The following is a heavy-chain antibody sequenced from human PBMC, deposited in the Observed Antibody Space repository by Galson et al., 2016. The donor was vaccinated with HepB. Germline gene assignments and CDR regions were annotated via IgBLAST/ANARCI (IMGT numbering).Heavy chain of an antibody. CDR1: GGSISSYY. CDR2: IYYSGST. V-gene: IGHV4-59*01. CDR3: ARSQVRFLDWLSPLAMDV. J-gene: IGHJ6*02. D-gene: IGHD3-3*01. Sequence: ETLSLTCTVSGGSISSYYWTWIRQPPGKGLEWIGNIYYSGSTNYNPSLKSRVTISVDTSKNQFSLKLRSLTAADTAVYYCARSQVRFLDWLSPLAMDVWGQGTTVTVSS.